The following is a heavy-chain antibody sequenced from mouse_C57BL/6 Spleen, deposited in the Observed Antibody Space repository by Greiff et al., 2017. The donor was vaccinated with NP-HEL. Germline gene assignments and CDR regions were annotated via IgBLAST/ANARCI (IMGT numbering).Heavy chain of an antibody. V-gene: IGHV1-26*01. CDR1: GYTFTDYY. J-gene: IGHJ4*01. CDR2: INPNNGGT. D-gene: IGHD2-3*01. Sequence: VQLQQSGPELVKPGASVKISCKASGYTFTDYYMNWVKQSHGKSLEWIGDINPNNGGTSYNQKFKGKATLTVDKSSSTAYMELRSLTSEDSAVYYCARARGLLRWAMDYWGQGTSVTVSS. CDR3: ARARGLLRWAMDY.